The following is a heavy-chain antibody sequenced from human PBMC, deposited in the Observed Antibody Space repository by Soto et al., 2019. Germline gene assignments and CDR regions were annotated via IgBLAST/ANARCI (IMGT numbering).Heavy chain of an antibody. V-gene: IGHV3-64*01. CDR1: GFTFSSYA. J-gene: IGHJ4*02. CDR3: AKLALSLTYYYDSSGYTFDY. D-gene: IGHD3-22*01. CDR2: ISSNGGST. Sequence: GGSLRLSCAASGFTFSSYAMHWVRQAPGKGLEYVSAISSNGGSTYYANSVKGRFTISRDNSKNTLFLQMNSLRAEDTAVYYCAKLALSLTYYYDSSGYTFDYWGQGTLVTVSS.